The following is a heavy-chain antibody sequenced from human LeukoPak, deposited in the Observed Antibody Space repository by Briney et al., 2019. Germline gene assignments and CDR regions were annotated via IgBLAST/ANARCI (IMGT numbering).Heavy chain of an antibody. J-gene: IGHJ4*02. V-gene: IGHV3-23*01. CDR1: GFTFSNYA. Sequence: RGSLRLSCAASGFTFSNYAMSWVRQAPGKGLVWVSLISGSGDYTKYADSVKGRFTISRDNSKNTLYLVLNSLRGDDTAVYYCAKGPLSDSNYFFDSWGQGTLVTVSS. D-gene: IGHD1-26*01. CDR3: AKGPLSDSNYFFDS. CDR2: ISGSGDYT.